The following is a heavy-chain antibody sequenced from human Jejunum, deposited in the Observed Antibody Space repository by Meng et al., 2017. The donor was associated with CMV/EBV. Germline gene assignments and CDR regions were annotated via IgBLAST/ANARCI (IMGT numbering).Heavy chain of an antibody. CDR3: AAVGTTPE. V-gene: IGHV3-23*01. Sequence: VQLGGSLILSCVGFGFTFSSYGRTWVRQAPGKGLEWVSGTSGGGGTTYYADSAKGRFTISRDNSKNTLYLQMNSLRAEDTALYYCAAVGTTPEWGQGTLVTVSS. D-gene: IGHD2/OR15-2a*01. J-gene: IGHJ4*02. CDR2: TSGGGGTT. CDR1: GFTFSSYG.